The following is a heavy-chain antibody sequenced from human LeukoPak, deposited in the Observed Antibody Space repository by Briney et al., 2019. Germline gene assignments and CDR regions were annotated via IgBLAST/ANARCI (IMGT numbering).Heavy chain of an antibody. CDR1: GFTFSSYW. V-gene: IGHV3-7*01. J-gene: IGHJ4*02. CDR2: IKQDGSEK. Sequence: GGSLRLSCAASGFTFSSYWMSWVRQAPGKGLEWVANIKQDGSEKYYVDSVKGRFTISRDNAKNSLYLQMNSLRAEDTAVYYCARDGTDCSGGSCYSHYWGQGTLVTVSS. D-gene: IGHD2-15*01. CDR3: ARDGTDCSGGSCYSHY.